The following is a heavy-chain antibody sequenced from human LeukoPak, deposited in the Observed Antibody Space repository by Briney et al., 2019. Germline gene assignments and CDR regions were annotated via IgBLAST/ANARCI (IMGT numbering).Heavy chain of an antibody. D-gene: IGHD2-2*01. Sequence: SETVSLICTVSGGSISSYYWSWIRQPAGKGLEWIGRIYTSASTNYNPSLKSRVTISVDTSKNQFSLKLSSVTAADTAVYYCARRGEGTSWHYYYYYMDVWGKGTTVTVSS. CDR3: ARRGEGTSWHYYYYYMDV. CDR2: IYTSAST. CDR1: GGSISSYY. V-gene: IGHV4-4*07. J-gene: IGHJ6*03.